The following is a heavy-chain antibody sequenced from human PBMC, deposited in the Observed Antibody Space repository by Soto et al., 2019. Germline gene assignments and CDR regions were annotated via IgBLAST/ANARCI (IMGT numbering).Heavy chain of an antibody. CDR1: GFTFSNYA. V-gene: IGHV3-13*01. CDR3: AAGGVTSVAQFDY. J-gene: IGHJ4*02. D-gene: IGHD3-16*01. CDR2: IGAAGDT. Sequence: EVQLVESGGGLVQPGGSLRLSCAASGFTFSNYAMHWVRQPTGKGPEWVSGIGAAGDTYYPGSVKGRFTISRENAKNSLYLQMNSLRAGDTAVYYCAAGGVTSVAQFDYWGQGTLVTVSS.